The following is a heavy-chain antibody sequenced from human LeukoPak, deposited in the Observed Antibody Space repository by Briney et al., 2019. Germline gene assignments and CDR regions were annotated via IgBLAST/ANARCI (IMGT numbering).Heavy chain of an antibody. CDR3: AGTTVTTWDYYGMDV. Sequence: PGGSLRLSCAASGFTFSSYSMNWVRQAPGKGLEWVSYISSSSSTIYYADSVKGRLTISRDNAKNSLYLQMNSLRAEDTAVYYCAGTTVTTWDYYGMDVWGQGTTVTVSS. J-gene: IGHJ6*02. CDR1: GFTFSSYS. D-gene: IGHD4-17*01. V-gene: IGHV3-48*01. CDR2: ISSSSSTI.